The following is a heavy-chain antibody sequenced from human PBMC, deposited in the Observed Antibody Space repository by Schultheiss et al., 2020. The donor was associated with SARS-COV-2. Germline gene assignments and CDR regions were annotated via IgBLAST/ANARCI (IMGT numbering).Heavy chain of an antibody. J-gene: IGHJ4*02. D-gene: IGHD5-18*01. CDR3: AIGTGYSYEFGGFDY. V-gene: IGHV1-18*01. CDR1: GYTFTSYG. CDR2: ISAYNGNT. Sequence: ASVKVSCKTSGYTFTSYGISWVRQAPGQGLEWMGWISAYNGNTNYAQKLQGRVTMTTDTSTSTAYMELRSLRSDDTAVYYCAIGTGYSYEFGGFDYWGQGTLVTVAS.